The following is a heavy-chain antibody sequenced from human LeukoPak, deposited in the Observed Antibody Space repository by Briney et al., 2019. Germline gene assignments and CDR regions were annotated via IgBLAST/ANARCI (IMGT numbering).Heavy chain of an antibody. CDR1: GFTFSSYG. V-gene: IGHV3-30*18. J-gene: IGHJ4*02. CDR2: ISYDGSNK. Sequence: PGGSLRLSCAASGFTFSSYGMHWVRQAPGKGLEWVAVISYDGSNKYYADSVKGRFTISRDNSKNTLYLQMNSLRAEDTAVYYCAKDFMIRGVIKNQCDYWGQGTLVTVSS. CDR3: AKDFMIRGVIKNQCDY. D-gene: IGHD3-10*01.